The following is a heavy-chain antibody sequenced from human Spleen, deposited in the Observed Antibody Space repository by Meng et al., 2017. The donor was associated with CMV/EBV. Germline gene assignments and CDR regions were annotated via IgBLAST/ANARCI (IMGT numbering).Heavy chain of an antibody. V-gene: IGHV3-21*01. J-gene: IGHJ4*02. CDR1: GFTFSSYS. CDR2: ISSSSSYI. D-gene: IGHD3-22*01. CDR3: ARDEDYYDSSDY. Sequence: EVQLVESGGGLVKPGGSXXXSCAASGFTFSSYSMNWVRQAPGKGLEWVSSISSSSSYIYYTDSVKGRFTISRDNAKNSLYLQMNSLRAEDTAVYYCARDEDYYDSSDYWGQGTLVTVSS.